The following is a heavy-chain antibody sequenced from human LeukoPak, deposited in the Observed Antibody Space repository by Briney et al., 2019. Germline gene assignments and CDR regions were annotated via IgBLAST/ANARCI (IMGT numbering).Heavy chain of an antibody. CDR1: AFSLNAYN. D-gene: IGHD1-26*01. CDR2: ISYTGTYI. Sequence: GGSLRLSCAASAFSLNAYNMSWVRQAPGKGLEWVSYISYTGTYIYYADSVKGRFTISRDNAQNSLYLQMNSLRAEDTAIYYCVRDRGTYRPIDYWGQRTLVTVSS. V-gene: IGHV3-21*04. CDR3: VRDRGTYRPIDY. J-gene: IGHJ4*02.